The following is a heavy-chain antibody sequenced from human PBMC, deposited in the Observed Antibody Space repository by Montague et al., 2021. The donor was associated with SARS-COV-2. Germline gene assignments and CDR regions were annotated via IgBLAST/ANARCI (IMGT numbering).Heavy chain of an antibody. CDR3: ARAGSGSYRYGMDV. CDR2: TSYDGSNK. J-gene: IGHJ6*02. V-gene: IGHV3-30*04. D-gene: IGHD3-10*01. Sequence: SLSLSCAASVFTFSRYAMPWVRQAPGKGLEWVALTSYDGSNKYYLDSVKGRFTISRDNSKNTLYVQMNSLSAEDTAMYYCARAGSGSYRYGMDVWGQGTTVTVSS. CDR1: VFTFSRYA.